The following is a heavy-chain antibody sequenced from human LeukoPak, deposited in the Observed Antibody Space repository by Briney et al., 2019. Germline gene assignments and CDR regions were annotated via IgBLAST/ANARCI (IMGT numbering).Heavy chain of an antibody. CDR1: VGSITTTTYY. V-gene: IGHV4-61*01. CDR3: AREVAGRRYMDV. Sequence: PSETLSLTCAVSVGSITTTTYYWSWIRQPPGKGLEWIGFMYYSGSTYYNPSLKSRVTFSVDTSKNQFALNLSSVTAADTAVYYCAREVAGRRYMDVWGKGTTVTVSS. J-gene: IGHJ6*03. CDR2: MYYSGST.